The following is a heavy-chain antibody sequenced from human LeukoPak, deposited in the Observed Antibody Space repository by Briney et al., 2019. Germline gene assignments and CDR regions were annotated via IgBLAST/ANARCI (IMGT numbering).Heavy chain of an antibody. J-gene: IGHJ6*03. V-gene: IGHV4-59*08. CDR1: GGSISSYY. D-gene: IGHD6-19*01. CDR2: IYYSGST. Sequence: SQTLSLTCTVSGGSISSYYWSWIRQPPGKGLEWIAYIYYSGSTNYNPSLKSRVTISVDTSKNQLSPKLSSVTAADTAVYYCARHGVAVAGSSLYYYMDVWGKGTTVTVSS. CDR3: ARHGVAVAGSSLYYYMDV.